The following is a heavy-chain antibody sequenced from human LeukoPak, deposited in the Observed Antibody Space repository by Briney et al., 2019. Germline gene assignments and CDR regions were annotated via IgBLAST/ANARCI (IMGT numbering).Heavy chain of an antibody. CDR1: GFTFNNYV. D-gene: IGHD6-19*01. CDR3: ARDQSSVAGTTYNWFDP. Sequence: GGSLRLSCAASGFTFNNYVMTWVRQAPGKGLEWVSGISASAAMTYYADSVKGRFTISRANAKNSLYLQMNSLRAEDTAVYYCARDQSSVAGTTYNWFDPWGQGTLVTVSS. CDR2: ISASAAMT. V-gene: IGHV3-23*01. J-gene: IGHJ5*02.